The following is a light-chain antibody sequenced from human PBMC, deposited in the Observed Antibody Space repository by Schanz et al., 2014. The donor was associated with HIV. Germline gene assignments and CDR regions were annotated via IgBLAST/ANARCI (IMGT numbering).Light chain of an antibody. V-gene: IGLV1-40*01. CDR1: SSNIGAGYD. J-gene: IGLJ2*01. CDR2: GDN. CDR3: QSFDRLMRGLV. Sequence: QSLLTQPPSVSGAPGQRVTISCPGSSSNIGAGYDVHWSKQLPDTAPKLLIFGDNNRPSGVPDRFSGSKSGTSASLAITGLQADDEADYYCQSFDRLMRGLVFGGGTKLTV.